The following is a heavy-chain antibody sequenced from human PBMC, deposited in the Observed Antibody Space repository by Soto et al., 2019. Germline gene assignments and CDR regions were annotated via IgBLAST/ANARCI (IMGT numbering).Heavy chain of an antibody. CDR2: ISSDGGNK. CDR3: AKTRLYDNNEYHRDGFDV. D-gene: IGHD3-22*01. J-gene: IGHJ3*01. CDR1: GFTFTRSG. Sequence: QVQLVESGGGVVQPGRSLRLSCATSGFTFTRSGMHWVRQAPGKGLDWVAVISSDGGNKYYGDSVRGRFTISRDNSNNTLFLEMKSLRVDDTAVYYCAKTRLYDNNEYHRDGFDVWGPGTAVTVSS. V-gene: IGHV3-30*18.